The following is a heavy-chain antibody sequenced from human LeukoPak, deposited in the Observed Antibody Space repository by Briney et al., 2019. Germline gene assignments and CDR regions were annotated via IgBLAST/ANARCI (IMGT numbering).Heavy chain of an antibody. Sequence: SETLSLTCAVSGGSISSGGYSWSWIRQPPGKGLEWIGYIYHSGGTYYNPSLKSRVTISVDRSKNQFSLKLSSVTAADTAVYYCARGYYGSGAYNWFDPWGQGTLVTVSS. CDR3: ARGYYGSGAYNWFDP. J-gene: IGHJ5*02. CDR1: GGSISSGGYS. CDR2: IYHSGGT. D-gene: IGHD3-10*01. V-gene: IGHV4-30-2*01.